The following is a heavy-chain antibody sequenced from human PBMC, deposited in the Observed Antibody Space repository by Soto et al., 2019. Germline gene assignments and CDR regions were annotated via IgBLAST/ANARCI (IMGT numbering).Heavy chain of an antibody. J-gene: IGHJ5*02. Sequence: ASVKVSCKASGYSFSTYDISWLRQAPGQGPEWMGRISPKNGNTNYAQNFQDRVTMTADTSSSTAYMELRGLRYDDTAKYYCATSYDSGFDPWGQGTLVTVSS. CDR3: ATSYDSGFDP. CDR1: GYSFSTYD. V-gene: IGHV1-18*04. CDR2: ISPKNGNT. D-gene: IGHD3-3*01.